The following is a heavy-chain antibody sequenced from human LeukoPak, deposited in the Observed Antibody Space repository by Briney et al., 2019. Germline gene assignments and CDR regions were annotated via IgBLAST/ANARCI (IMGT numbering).Heavy chain of an antibody. J-gene: IGHJ4*02. D-gene: IGHD6-19*01. CDR2: IIPILGIA. V-gene: IGHV1-69*04. CDR1: GYTFTTYG. CDR3: AREWSIAVYDY. Sequence: SVMVSCKASGYTFTTYGISWVRQAPGQGLEWMGRIIPILGIANYAQKFQGRVTITADKSTSTAYMELSSLRSEDTAVYYCAREWSIAVYDYWGQGTLVTVSS.